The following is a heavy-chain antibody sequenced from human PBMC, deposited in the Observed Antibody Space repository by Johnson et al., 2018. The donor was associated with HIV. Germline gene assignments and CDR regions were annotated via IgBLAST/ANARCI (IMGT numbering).Heavy chain of an antibody. V-gene: IGHV3-20*04. CDR1: GFTFDDHG. J-gene: IGHJ3*02. D-gene: IGHD3-10*01. Sequence: VQLVESGGGVVRPGGSLRLSCAASGFTFDDHGMSWVRQAPGKGLEWVSRINSDGSSTSYADSVKGRFTISRDNAKNTLYLQMNSLRAEDTAVYYCARGGKSYYGAFDIWGQGTMVTVSS. CDR3: ARGGKSYYGAFDI. CDR2: INSDGSST.